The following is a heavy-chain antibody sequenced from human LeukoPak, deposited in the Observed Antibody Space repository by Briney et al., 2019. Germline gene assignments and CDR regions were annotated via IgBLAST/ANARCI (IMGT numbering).Heavy chain of an antibody. CDR1: GFTFSSYS. CDR2: ISSSSSYI. D-gene: IGHD5-12*01. V-gene: IGHV3-21*01. Sequence: GGSLRLSCAASGFTFSSYSMNWVRQAPGKGLEWVSSISSSSSYIYYADSVKGRFIISRDNAKNSLYLQMNSLRAEDTAVYYCARDSRSGYDFGGQGTLVTVSS. CDR3: ARDSRSGYDF. J-gene: IGHJ4*02.